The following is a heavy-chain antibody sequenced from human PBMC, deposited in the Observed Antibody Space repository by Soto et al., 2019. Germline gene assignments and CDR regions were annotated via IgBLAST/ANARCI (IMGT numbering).Heavy chain of an antibody. Sequence: QVQLQESGPGLVKPSQTLSLTCTVSGGSISSGGYYWSWIRQHPGKGLEWIGYIYDSGSTYYNPSLKSRVTISVDTSKNQFSLKLSSVTAADTAVYYCAASCVGCGGFNYYGMDVWGQGTTVTVSS. D-gene: IGHD2-21*01. CDR1: GGSISSGGYY. CDR2: IYDSGST. J-gene: IGHJ6*02. V-gene: IGHV4-31*03. CDR3: AASCVGCGGFNYYGMDV.